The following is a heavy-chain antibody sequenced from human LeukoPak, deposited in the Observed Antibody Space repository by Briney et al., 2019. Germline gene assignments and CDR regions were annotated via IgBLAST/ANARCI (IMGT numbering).Heavy chain of an antibody. J-gene: IGHJ4*02. CDR2: IYPRDSNT. D-gene: IGHD3-3*01. CDR3: ARRVIIGDYFDY. V-gene: IGHV5-51*01. CDR1: GYGFTSDW. Sequence: GESLNISCTGSGYGSGYGFTSDWIAWVRQMPGKGLEWMGIIYPRDSNTIYSPSFQGQVTISVDTSINTAYLQWISLKASDTAIYYCARRVIIGDYFDYWGQGTLVTVSS.